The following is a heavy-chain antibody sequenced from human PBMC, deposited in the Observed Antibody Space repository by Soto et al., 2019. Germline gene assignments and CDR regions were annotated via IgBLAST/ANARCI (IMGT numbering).Heavy chain of an antibody. Sequence: QVQLVESGGGVAPPGRSLRLSCAVSGFSFSSYTIHWVRQAPGKGLEWVTLMSGDGSDKYYADSVKGRFTISRDYSKNTVHLQMNSLRPEDTAVYYCAREAESLVGPPNIHFYGMDVWGQGTTVTVSS. D-gene: IGHD1-26*01. J-gene: IGHJ6*02. CDR2: MSGDGSDK. V-gene: IGHV3-30-3*01. CDR1: GFSFSSYT. CDR3: AREAESLVGPPNIHFYGMDV.